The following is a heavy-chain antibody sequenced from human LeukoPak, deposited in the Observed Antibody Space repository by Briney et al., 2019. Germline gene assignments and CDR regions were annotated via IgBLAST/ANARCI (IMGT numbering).Heavy chain of an antibody. J-gene: IGHJ4*02. CDR2: IYTNGGA. V-gene: IGHV4-61*02. CDR1: GGSVTSGNYY. Sequence: SQTLSLTCTVSGGSVTSGNYYWNWIRQPAGKGLEWIGRIYTNGGASYNPSLKGRVTISIDASKNQFSLKLSSVTAADTAVYYCAREPPGYWGQGILVTVSS. CDR3: AREPPGY.